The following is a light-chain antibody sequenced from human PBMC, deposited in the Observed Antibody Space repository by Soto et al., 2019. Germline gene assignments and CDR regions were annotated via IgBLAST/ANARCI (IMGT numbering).Light chain of an antibody. J-gene: IGLJ2*01. CDR3: TAWDDSLNARL. CDR2: SND. V-gene: IGLV1-44*01. CDR1: TSNIGSNA. Sequence: QSVLTQPPSASGTPGQRVTFSCSGSTSNIGSNAVNWYQQVPGTAPKLLIYSNDRRPSGVPDRLSGSKSGTSASLAISGLQSEDEADYYCTAWDDSLNARLFGGGTKLTVL.